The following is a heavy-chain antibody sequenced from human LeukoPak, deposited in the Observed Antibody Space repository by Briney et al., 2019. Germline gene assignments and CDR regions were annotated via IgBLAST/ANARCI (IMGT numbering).Heavy chain of an antibody. CDR3: ARGSVYSSSWDAFDI. CDR1: GFTFSSHL. Sequence: GGSLRLSCAASGFTFSSHLMHWVRQAPGKGLVWVSRISSDGTYTNYADSVRGRFTISRDNAKNTLYLQMNSLRAEDTAVYYCARGSVYSSSWDAFDIWGQGTMVTVSS. D-gene: IGHD6-13*01. J-gene: IGHJ3*02. CDR2: ISSDGTYT. V-gene: IGHV3-74*01.